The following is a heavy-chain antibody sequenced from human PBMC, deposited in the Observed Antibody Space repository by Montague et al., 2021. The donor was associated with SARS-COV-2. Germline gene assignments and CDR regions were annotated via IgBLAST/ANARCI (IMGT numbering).Heavy chain of an antibody. V-gene: IGHV4-4*07. CDR3: ARAVVAAPGTFDY. J-gene: IGHJ4*02. Sequence: SETLSLTCTVSGDSISYFYWSWIRQPAGKGLEWIGGVSASGSTNYNPSLNSRVTMSVDTSKKQFSLRLSPVTAAHTAVYYCARAVVAAPGTFDYWGQGTLVTVSS. CDR1: GDSISYFY. D-gene: IGHD6-13*01. CDR2: VSASGST.